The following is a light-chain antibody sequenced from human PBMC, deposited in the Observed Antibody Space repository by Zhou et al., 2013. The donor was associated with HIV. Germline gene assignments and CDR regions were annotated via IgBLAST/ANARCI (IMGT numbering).Light chain of an antibody. CDR1: QSVSSY. CDR2: DAS. V-gene: IGKV3-11*01. J-gene: IGKJ5*01. CDR3: QQRSNWPPT. Sequence: EIVMTQSPATLSVSPGERATLSCRASQSVSSYLAWYQQKPGQAPRLLIYDASNRATGIPARFSGSGSGTDFTLTISSLEPEDFAVYYCQQRSNWPPTFGQGTRL.